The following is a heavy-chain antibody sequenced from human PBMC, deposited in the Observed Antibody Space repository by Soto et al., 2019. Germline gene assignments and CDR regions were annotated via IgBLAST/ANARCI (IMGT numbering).Heavy chain of an antibody. CDR1: GYTFTGYY. D-gene: IGHD6-13*01. CDR2: ISPHSGGP. V-gene: IGHV1-2*02. CDR3: ARDWAAAANSGDYYYYGMDV. J-gene: IGHJ6*02. Sequence: GASVKVSCKASGYTFTGYYIHWVRQAPGQGLEWMGSISPHSGGPNYAQRFQGRVTMTRDTSMTTVYMEMSGLTSDDTAVYYCARDWAAAANSGDYYYYGMDVWGQGTTVTVSS.